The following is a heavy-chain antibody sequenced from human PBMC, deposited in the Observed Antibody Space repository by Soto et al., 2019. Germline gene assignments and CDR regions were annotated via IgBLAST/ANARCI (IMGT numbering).Heavy chain of an antibody. J-gene: IGHJ4*02. Sequence: QVQLQESGPGLVKPSGTLSLTCTVSGGSITSYYWNWFRQAPGKGLEWIGNIYFSGDTTYSPSLQSRVTISVDSSRKQFYLKLTPVTAADTGVYYCARGRPYCSSSSCPFDSWGQGTLVTVSS. CDR2: IYFSGDT. CDR1: GGSITSYY. V-gene: IGHV4-59*01. D-gene: IGHD2-2*01. CDR3: ARGRPYCSSSSCPFDS.